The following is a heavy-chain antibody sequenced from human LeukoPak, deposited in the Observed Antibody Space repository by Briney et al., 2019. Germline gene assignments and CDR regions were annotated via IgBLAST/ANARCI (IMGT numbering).Heavy chain of an antibody. J-gene: IGHJ3*02. D-gene: IGHD3-22*01. CDR3: ARSGYRFDAFDI. V-gene: IGHV4-4*02. CDR2: IYHSGST. Sequence: SGTLSLTCTVSGGSISSSNWWSWVRQPPGKGLEWIGEIYHSGSTNYNPSLKSRVTISVDTSKNQFSLKLSSVTAADTAVYYCARSGYRFDAFDIWGQGTMVTVSS. CDR1: GGSISSSNW.